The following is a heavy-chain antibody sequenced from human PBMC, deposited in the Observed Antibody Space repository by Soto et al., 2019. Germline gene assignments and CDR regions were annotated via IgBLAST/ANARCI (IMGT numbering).Heavy chain of an antibody. CDR3: AKGGVGDFDY. CDR1: GFTFSRYG. D-gene: IGHD1-26*01. Sequence: QVQLVESGGGVVQPGRSLRLSCAASGFTFSRYGMHWVRQAPGMGLEWVAVISYDGSNQYYADYVKGRFTISRDNSNNTRYLQMNSRRSGDTAGYYCAKGGVGDFDYWGQETLVTVSS. J-gene: IGHJ4*02. V-gene: IGHV3-30*18. CDR2: ISYDGSNQ.